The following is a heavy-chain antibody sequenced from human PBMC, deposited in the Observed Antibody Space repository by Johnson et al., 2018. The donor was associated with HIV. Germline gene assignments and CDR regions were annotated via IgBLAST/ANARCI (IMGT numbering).Heavy chain of an antibody. Sequence: VQLVESGGGLVQPGGSLRLSCAASGFTVTSHYMSWVRQAPGMGLEWVSVIYTGGNTYYANSVKDRFTISRDISKNTLYLEMNIMRAEDTAVYYCAREIQYFTAFDIWGQGTMVTVS. J-gene: IGHJ3*02. CDR3: AREIQYFTAFDI. V-gene: IGHV3-66*01. CDR2: IYTGGNT. D-gene: IGHD3-9*01. CDR1: GFTVTSHY.